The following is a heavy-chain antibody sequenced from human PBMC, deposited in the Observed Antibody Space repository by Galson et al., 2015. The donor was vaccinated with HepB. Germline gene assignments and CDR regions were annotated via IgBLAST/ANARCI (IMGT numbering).Heavy chain of an antibody. CDR1: GFTFSSYA. Sequence: SLRLSCAASGFTFSSYAMHWVRQAPGEGLEYVSGVISHGGSTSYAKSVKGRFTISRDNSNNTLYLQMGSLRTEDMAVYYCARSPYYYDSSGRYYWYFDLWGRGTLVTVSS. CDR3: ARSPYYYDSSGRYYWYFDL. J-gene: IGHJ2*01. D-gene: IGHD3-22*01. CDR2: VISHGGST. V-gene: IGHV3-64*01.